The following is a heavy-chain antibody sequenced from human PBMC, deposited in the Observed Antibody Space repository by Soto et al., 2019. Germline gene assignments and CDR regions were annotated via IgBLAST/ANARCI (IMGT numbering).Heavy chain of an antibody. V-gene: IGHV3-23*01. D-gene: IGHD6-19*01. CDR1: GFSFSTYA. J-gene: IGHJ4*02. Sequence: PGGSLRLSCAASGFSFSTYAMSWVRQAPGKGLEWVSAISGSTSNTYYADSVKGRFTISRDNSRDTLCLQMNSLRAEDTAVYYCANHEIAVAGHLHYWGQGTLVTVSS. CDR2: ISGSTSNT. CDR3: ANHEIAVAGHLHY.